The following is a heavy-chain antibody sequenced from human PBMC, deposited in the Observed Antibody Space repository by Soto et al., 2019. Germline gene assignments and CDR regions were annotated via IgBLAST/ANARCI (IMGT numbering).Heavy chain of an antibody. J-gene: IGHJ4*02. CDR1: GGSISSYY. CDR3: AREVWFGELFYFDY. V-gene: IGHV4-59*01. D-gene: IGHD3-10*01. CDR2: IYYSGST. Sequence: PSETLSLTCTVSGGSISSYYWSWIRQPPGKGLEWIGYIYYSGSTNYNPSLKSRVTISVDTSKNQFSLKLSSVTAADTAVYYCAREVWFGELFYFDYWGQGTLVTVSS.